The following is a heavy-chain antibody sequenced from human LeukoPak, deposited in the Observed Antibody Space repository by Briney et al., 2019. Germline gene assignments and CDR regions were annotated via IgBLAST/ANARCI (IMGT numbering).Heavy chain of an antibody. CDR1: AYTSIDSC. CDR3: ARDSPHQRFDY. V-gene: IGHV1-2*02. CDR2: IDLNTGET. J-gene: IGHJ4*02. Sequence: GASVQVSCKASAYTSIDSCIHWVRQAPGQGLEWMGRIDLNTGETTSAQKFRGRVTMTRHTYISTVYMDLSGLGSDDTAVYDCARDSPHQRFDYWGQGTLVTVSS.